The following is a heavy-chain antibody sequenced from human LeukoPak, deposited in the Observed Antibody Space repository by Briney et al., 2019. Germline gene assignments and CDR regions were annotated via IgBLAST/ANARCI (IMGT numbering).Heavy chain of an antibody. J-gene: IGHJ4*02. Sequence: SETLSLTCTVSGGSISSYYWSWIRQPPGKGLEWIGEINHSGSTNYNPSLKSRVTISVDTSKNQFSLKLSSVTAADTAVYYCARKAGGGASDYWGQGTLVTVSS. CDR2: INHSGST. CDR3: ARKAGGGASDY. CDR1: GGSISSYY. D-gene: IGHD3-16*01. V-gene: IGHV4-34*01.